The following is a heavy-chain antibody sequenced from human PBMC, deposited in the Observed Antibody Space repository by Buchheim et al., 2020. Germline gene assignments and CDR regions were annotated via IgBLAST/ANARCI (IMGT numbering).Heavy chain of an antibody. V-gene: IGHV3-15*01. CDR1: GFIFSNAW. CDR2: IKSKTYGGTT. Sequence: EVHLVESGGGLVKPGGSLRLSCTASGFIFSNAWMSWVRQVPGKGLEWVGRIKSKTYGGTTDYAAPVKGRITISRDDSESTLYLQLNSLKTEDTAVYYCAIYNVHNFLDYWGQGTL. D-gene: IGHD2-8*01. CDR3: AIYNVHNFLDY. J-gene: IGHJ4*02.